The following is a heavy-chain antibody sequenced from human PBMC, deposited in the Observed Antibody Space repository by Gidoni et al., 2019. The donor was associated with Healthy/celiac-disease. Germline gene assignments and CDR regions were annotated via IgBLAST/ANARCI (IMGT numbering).Heavy chain of an antibody. CDR1: GGYFSGYY. CDR3: ARLSYSSSIGQH. Sequence: QVQLQQCGAGLMKPSETLSLTCAVYGGYFSGYYWSWIRQPPGKGLEWIGEINHSGSTNYNPSLKSRVTISVDTSKNQFSLKLSSVTAADTAVYYCARLSYSSSIGQHWGQGTLVTVSS. D-gene: IGHD6-6*01. J-gene: IGHJ1*01. CDR2: INHSGST. V-gene: IGHV4-34*01.